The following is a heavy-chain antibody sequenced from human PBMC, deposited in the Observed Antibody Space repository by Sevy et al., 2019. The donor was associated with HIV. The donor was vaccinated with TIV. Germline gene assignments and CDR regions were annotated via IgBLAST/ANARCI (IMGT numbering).Heavy chain of an antibody. CDR3: AKDSWSGSYFGNFDY. J-gene: IGHJ4*02. Sequence: GGSLRLSCAASGFTFDDYAMHWVRQAPGKGLEWVSGISWNSGSKAYADSVKGRFTISRDNAKNSLYLQMNNLRAGDTALYYCAKDSWSGSYFGNFDYWGQGTLVTVSS. D-gene: IGHD1-26*01. CDR2: ISWNSGSK. CDR1: GFTFDDYA. V-gene: IGHV3-9*01.